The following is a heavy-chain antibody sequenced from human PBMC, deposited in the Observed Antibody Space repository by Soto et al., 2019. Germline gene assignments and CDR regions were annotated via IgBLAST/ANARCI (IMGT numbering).Heavy chain of an antibody. J-gene: IGHJ4*02. V-gene: IGHV1-58*02. CDR1: GFTFTSSA. CDR2: IVVGSGNT. D-gene: IGHD3-10*01. CDR3: AAGGFGELSPLSY. Sequence: ASVKVSCKASGFTFTSSAMQWVRQARGQRLEWIGWIVVGSGNTNYAQKFQERVTITRDMSTSTAYMELSSLRSEDTAVYYCAAGGFGELSPLSYWGQGTLVTVSS.